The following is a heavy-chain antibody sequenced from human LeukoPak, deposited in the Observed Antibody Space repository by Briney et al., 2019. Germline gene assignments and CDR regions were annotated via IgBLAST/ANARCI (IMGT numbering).Heavy chain of an antibody. J-gene: IGHJ3*02. V-gene: IGHV4-61*02. CDR1: GGSITSGSFY. Sequence: SETLSLTCTVSGGSITSGSFYWSWIRPPAGNGLEWIGRIYPSGSTNYNPSLKSRVTISVHTSKNQFSLKLSSVTAADTAVYYCARDRGLRNYYDSSGYYRDAFDIWGQGTMVTVSS. CDR2: IYPSGST. CDR3: ARDRGLRNYYDSSGYYRDAFDI. D-gene: IGHD3-22*01.